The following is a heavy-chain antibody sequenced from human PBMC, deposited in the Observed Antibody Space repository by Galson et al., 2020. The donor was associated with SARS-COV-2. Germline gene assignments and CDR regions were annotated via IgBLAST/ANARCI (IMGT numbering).Heavy chain of an antibody. D-gene: IGHD4-17*01. CDR3: ARDFYGDYLFDP. V-gene: IGHV3-11*01. CDR2: ISPSPQTI. J-gene: IGHJ5*02. CDR1: GFIFRDYY. Sequence: GGSLRLSCATSGFIFRDYYMSWVRQAPGKGPEWVSYISPSPQTIYYADSVKGRFTISRDNGNHSLYLQMKNLRAEDTAVYYCARDFYGDYLFDPWGQGTQVTVSS.